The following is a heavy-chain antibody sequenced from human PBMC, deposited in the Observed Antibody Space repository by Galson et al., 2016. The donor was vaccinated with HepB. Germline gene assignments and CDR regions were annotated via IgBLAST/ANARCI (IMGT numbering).Heavy chain of an antibody. D-gene: IGHD7-27*01. V-gene: IGHV3-23*01. CDR1: GFFFSGRA. CDR2: INRYGATT. Sequence: SLRLSCAASGFFFSGRAMSWVRQALGKGLEWVSGINRYGATTGYAASVKGRFTISRDNSNNTLYLQMNSLTAEDTAVYYCAKDGDPGFAGASRAPYYCDYWGQGTLVTVSS. CDR3: AKDGDPGFAGASRAPYYCDY. J-gene: IGHJ4*02.